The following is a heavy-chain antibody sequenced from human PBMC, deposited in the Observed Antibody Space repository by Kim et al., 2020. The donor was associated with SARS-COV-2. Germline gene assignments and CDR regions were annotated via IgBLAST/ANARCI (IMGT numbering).Heavy chain of an antibody. D-gene: IGHD3-10*01. CDR3: VRGYVGGPFDL. J-gene: IGHJ4*02. CDR1: GFTFDDYG. V-gene: IGHV3-20*04. CDR2: INRNSAST. Sequence: GGSLRLSCAASGFTFDDYGMSWVLQTPMKGLEWVSGINRNSASTGYADSVKGRFTISRDNAKKSLYLQMNGLRVEDTALYYCVRGYVGGPFDLWGQGSLVTVSS.